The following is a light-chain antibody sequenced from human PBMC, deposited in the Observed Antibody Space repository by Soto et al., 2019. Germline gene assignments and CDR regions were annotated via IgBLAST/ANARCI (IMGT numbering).Light chain of an antibody. CDR2: ANI. CDR1: SSNIGADYD. J-gene: IGLJ3*02. Sequence: QLVLTQPPSVSGAPGQRVTISCTGSSSNIGADYDIHWYQHLPGTAPKLLIYANINRPSGVPDRFSGSKSGTSVSLAISGLRSDDEATYYCASWDDTLDAQVFGGGTKLTVL. CDR3: ASWDDTLDAQV. V-gene: IGLV1-40*01.